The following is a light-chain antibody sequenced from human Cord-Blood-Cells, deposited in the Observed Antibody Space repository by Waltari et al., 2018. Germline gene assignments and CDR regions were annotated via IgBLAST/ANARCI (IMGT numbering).Light chain of an antibody. CDR2: EGS. V-gene: IGLV2-23*03. CDR1: RSDFGRYNL. CDR3: CSYAGSSTFV. J-gene: IGLJ1*01. Sequence: QSALTQPASVSGSPGQSITISCTGTRSDFGRYNLVSWYQQHPGKAPKLMIYEGSKRPSGVSNRFSGSKSGNTASLTISGLQAEDEADYYCCSYAGSSTFVFGTGTKVTVL.